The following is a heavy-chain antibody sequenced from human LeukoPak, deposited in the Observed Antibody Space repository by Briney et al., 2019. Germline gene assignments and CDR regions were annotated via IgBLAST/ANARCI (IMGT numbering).Heavy chain of an antibody. CDR2: ISGSGGST. V-gene: IGHV3-23*01. CDR1: GFTFSSYA. CDR3: AKEGSDFWSGFYYYYYMDV. Sequence: SGGSLRLSRAASGFTFSSYAMSWVRQAPGKGLEWVSAISGSGGSTYYADSVKGRFTISRGNSKNTLYLQMNSLRAEDTAVYYCAKEGSDFWSGFYYYYYMDVWGKGTTVTVSS. D-gene: IGHD3-3*01. J-gene: IGHJ6*03.